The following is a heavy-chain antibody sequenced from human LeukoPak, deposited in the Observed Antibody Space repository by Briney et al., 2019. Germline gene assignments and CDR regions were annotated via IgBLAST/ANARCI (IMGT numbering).Heavy chain of an antibody. J-gene: IGHJ4*02. CDR3: ASGYYDSSGYYLFDY. CDR1: GYTFTGYY. CDR2: INPNSGGT. D-gene: IGHD3-22*01. V-gene: IGHV1-2*02. Sequence: ASVKVSCKASGYTFTGYYMHWVRQAPGQGLEWMGWINPNSGGTNYAQKFQGRVTMTRDTSISTAYMELSRLRSDDTAVYYCASGYYDSSGYYLFDYWGQGTLVTVSS.